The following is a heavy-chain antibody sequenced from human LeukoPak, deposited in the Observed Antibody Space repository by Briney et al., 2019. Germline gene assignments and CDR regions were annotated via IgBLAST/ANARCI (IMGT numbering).Heavy chain of an antibody. CDR1: GGSISSYY. J-gene: IGHJ4*02. D-gene: IGHD5-18*01. CDR2: IYYSGST. V-gene: IGHV4-59*12. Sequence: PSETLSLTCTVSGGSISSYYWSWIRQPPGKGLEWIGYIYYSGSTYYNPSLKSRVTISVDTSKNQFSLKLSSVTAADTAVYYCARERSGTAIHFDYWGQGTLVTVSS. CDR3: ARERSGTAIHFDY.